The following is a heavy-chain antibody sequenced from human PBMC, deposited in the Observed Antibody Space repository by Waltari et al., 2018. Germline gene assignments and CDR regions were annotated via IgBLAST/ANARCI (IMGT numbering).Heavy chain of an antibody. J-gene: IGHJ4*02. CDR2: INPNSGGT. CDR1: GYTFTGYY. CDR3: AIGYCSGGSCYSFFDY. V-gene: IGHV1-2*06. Sequence: QVQLVQSGAEVKKPGASVKVSCKASGYTFTGYYMHWVRQAPGQGLEWMGRINPNSGGTNYAQKFQGRVTMTRDTSISTAYMELSRLRSDDTAVYYCAIGYCSGGSCYSFFDYWGQGTLVTVSS. D-gene: IGHD2-15*01.